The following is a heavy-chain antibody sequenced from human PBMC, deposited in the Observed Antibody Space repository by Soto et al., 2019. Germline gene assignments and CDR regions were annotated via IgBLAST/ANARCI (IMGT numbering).Heavy chain of an antibody. Sequence: QVQLVESGGGVVQPGRSLRLSCAASGFTFSSYGMHWVRQAPGKGLEWVAVIWYDGSNKYYADSVKGRFTISRDNSKNTLYLQMNSLRAEDTAVYYCARDMGRMQLWPPYDYWGQGTLVTVSS. D-gene: IGHD5-18*01. V-gene: IGHV3-33*01. J-gene: IGHJ4*02. CDR1: GFTFSSYG. CDR3: ARDMGRMQLWPPYDY. CDR2: IWYDGSNK.